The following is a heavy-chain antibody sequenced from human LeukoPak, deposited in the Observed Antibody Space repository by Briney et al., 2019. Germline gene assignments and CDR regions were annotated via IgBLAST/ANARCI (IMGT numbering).Heavy chain of an antibody. V-gene: IGHV4-4*07. Sequence: SETLSLTCTVSGGFINSYYWSWIRQPAGKGLEWIGRVYTSGITNYNPSLKSRITMSVDTSKNQFSLKLTSVTAADTAAYYCARHNGFDRGYYYYMDVWGKGTTVTVSS. CDR1: GGFINSYY. J-gene: IGHJ6*03. CDR3: ARHNGFDRGYYYYMDV. D-gene: IGHD3-9*01. CDR2: VYTSGIT.